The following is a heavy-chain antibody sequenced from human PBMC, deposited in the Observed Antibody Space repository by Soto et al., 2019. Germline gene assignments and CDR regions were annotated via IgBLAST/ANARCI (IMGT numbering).Heavy chain of an antibody. CDR2: IYYSGST. CDR1: GGSISSGGYY. Sequence: SETLSLTCTVSGGSISSGGYYWSWIRQHPGKGLEWIGYIYYSGSTYYNPSLKSRVTISVDTSKNQFSLKLSSVTAADTAVYYCARGRNYYDSSGYSHHFDYWGQGTLVTVPS. CDR3: ARGRNYYDSSGYSHHFDY. V-gene: IGHV4-31*03. J-gene: IGHJ4*02. D-gene: IGHD3-22*01.